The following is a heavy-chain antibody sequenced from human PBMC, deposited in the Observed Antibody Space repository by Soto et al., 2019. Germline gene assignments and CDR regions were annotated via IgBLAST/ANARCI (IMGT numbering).Heavy chain of an antibody. Sequence: EVQLLESGGGLVQPGGSLRLSCAASGFTFSSYAMSWVRQAPGNGLEWVSAISGNGDRTYYADSVRGRFTISRDNSKNTLYLQMNSLRAEDAAVYYCAKRAVAVTVAMFPFDPWGQGTLVTVSS. CDR1: GFTFSSYA. CDR3: AKRAVAVTVAMFPFDP. D-gene: IGHD2-2*01. CDR2: ISGNGDRT. J-gene: IGHJ5*02. V-gene: IGHV3-23*01.